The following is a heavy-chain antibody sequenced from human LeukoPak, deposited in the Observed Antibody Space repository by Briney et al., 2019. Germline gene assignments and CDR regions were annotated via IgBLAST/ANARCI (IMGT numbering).Heavy chain of an antibody. V-gene: IGHV4-59*01. J-gene: IGHJ1*01. CDR1: GGSISSYY. Sequence: SETLSLTGTVSGGSISSYYWSWIRQPPGKGLEWIGYIYYSGSTNYNPSLKSRVTISVDTSKNQFSLKLSSVTAADTAVYYCARDAQVGYFQHWGQGTLVTVSS. CDR3: ARDAQVGYFQH. CDR2: IYYSGST.